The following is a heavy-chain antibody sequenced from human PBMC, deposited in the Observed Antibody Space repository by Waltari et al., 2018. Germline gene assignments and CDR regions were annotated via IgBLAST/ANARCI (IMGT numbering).Heavy chain of an antibody. CDR2: ISSNGDST. Sequence: EVQLVESGGNLVQPGGSLRLSCSASGFTFSTYAMHWVRQDPGKGMENVSAISSNGDSTYYADSVKGRFTISRDNSKNTVYLQMSSLRVEDTAVYYCVKVSIAVANTDYWGQGTLVTVSS. CDR3: VKVSIAVANTDY. V-gene: IGHV3-64D*06. J-gene: IGHJ4*02. D-gene: IGHD6-19*01. CDR1: GFTFSTYA.